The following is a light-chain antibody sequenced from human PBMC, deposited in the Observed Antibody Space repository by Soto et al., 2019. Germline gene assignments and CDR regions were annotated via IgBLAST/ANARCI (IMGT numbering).Light chain of an antibody. J-gene: IGLJ2*01. CDR3: CSYAGSSTVV. Sequence: QSALTQPASVSGSPGQSITISCTGTSSDVGSYNLVSWYQQHPGKAPKLMIYEGSKRPSGVSNRFSGSKSGNTASLTISGLPADDQADYFCCSYAGSSTVVFGRGTKLTVL. CDR2: EGS. CDR1: SSDVGSYNL. V-gene: IGLV2-23*01.